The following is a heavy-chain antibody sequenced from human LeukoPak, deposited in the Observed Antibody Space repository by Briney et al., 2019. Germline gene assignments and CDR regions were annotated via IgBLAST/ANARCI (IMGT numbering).Heavy chain of an antibody. CDR2: INPNSGGT. V-gene: IGHV1-2*02. D-gene: IGHD3-16*02. J-gene: IGHJ5*02. Sequence: ASVKVSCKASGYTFTGYYMHWVRQAPGQGVEWMGWINPNSGGTNYAQKFQGRVTMTRDTSISTAYMELSRLRSDDTAVYYCARGYIMITFGGVIATGYKWFDPWGQGTLVTVSS. CDR3: ARGYIMITFGGVIATGYKWFDP. CDR1: GYTFTGYY.